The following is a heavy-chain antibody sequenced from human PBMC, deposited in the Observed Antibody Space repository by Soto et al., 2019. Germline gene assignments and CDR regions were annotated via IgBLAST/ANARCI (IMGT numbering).Heavy chain of an antibody. CDR2: TYYRSRWYN. D-gene: IGHD4-17*01. J-gene: IGHJ6*03. Sequence: SQTLSLTCAISGDSVSSNSAAWNWIRQSPSRGLEWLGRTYYRSRWYNDYAVSVESRITVNPDTSKNQFSLHLNSVTPEDTAVYYRCETTSLPLYYMDVWEKANTV. CDR1: GDSVSSNSAA. V-gene: IGHV6-1*01. CDR3: CETTSLPLYYMDV.